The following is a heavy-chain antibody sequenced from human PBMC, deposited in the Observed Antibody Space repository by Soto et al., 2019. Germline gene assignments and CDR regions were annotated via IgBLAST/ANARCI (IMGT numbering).Heavy chain of an antibody. CDR1: GGSINNHY. J-gene: IGHJ6*03. D-gene: IGHD3-10*01. CDR3: ARRGLSGSGLGDYMDV. V-gene: IGHV4-59*11. CDR2: VYYTGST. Sequence: PSETLSLTCAVSGGSINNHYWSWIRQPPGKGLEWIGEVYYTGSTNYNPSLKSRVTISVDTSKNQFSLKLSSVTAADTAVYYCARRGLSGSGLGDYMDVWGKGTTVTVSS.